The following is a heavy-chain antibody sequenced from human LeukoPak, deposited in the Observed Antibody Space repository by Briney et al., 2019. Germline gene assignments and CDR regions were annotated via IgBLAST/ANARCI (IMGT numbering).Heavy chain of an antibody. Sequence: ASVKVSCKASGYTFTTYAMSWVRQAPGQGLEWMGWINTNTGNPTYAQGFTGRFVFSLDTSVNTAYLQISSLKTEDTAVYYCARHGGPTQRLPACWGHGTLVTVSS. D-gene: IGHD4-23*01. V-gene: IGHV7-4-1*02. CDR3: ARHGGPTQRLPAC. J-gene: IGHJ4*03. CDR1: GYTFTTYA. CDR2: INTNTGNP.